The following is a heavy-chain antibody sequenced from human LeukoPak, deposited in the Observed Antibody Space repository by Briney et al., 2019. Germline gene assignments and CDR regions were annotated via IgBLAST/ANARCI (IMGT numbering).Heavy chain of an antibody. J-gene: IGHJ6*03. Sequence: GGSLRLSCAACGFIVSSYGMTWVRQAPGKGLEWVSLMSGSGGRIYYADSVKGRFTISRDNSKNTLYLQMNSLRAEDTAVYYCAKSSVGYYYYYMVVWGRGTTVTISS. CDR2: MSGSGGRI. CDR1: GFIVSSYG. D-gene: IGHD6-6*01. V-gene: IGHV3-23*01. CDR3: AKSSVGYYYYYMVV.